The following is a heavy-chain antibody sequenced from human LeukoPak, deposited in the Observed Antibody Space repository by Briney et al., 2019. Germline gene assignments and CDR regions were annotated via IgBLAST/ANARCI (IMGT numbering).Heavy chain of an antibody. CDR2: FIPILGTA. D-gene: IGHD3-3*01. V-gene: IGHV1-69*10. CDR1: GGTFSDYA. CDR3: AGIPVFGVVLHQEPV. J-gene: IGHJ6*04. Sequence: SVKVSCKASGGTFSDYALNWVRQAPGQGLEWMGVFIPILGTANSTQKFQGRVTITADISTNTVYMELSSLRSEDTAVYFCAGIPVFGVVLHQEPVWGKGTTVTVSS.